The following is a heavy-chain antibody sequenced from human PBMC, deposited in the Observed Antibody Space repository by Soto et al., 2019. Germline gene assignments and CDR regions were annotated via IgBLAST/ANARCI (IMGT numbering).Heavy chain of an antibody. CDR2: VHPNSGGT. CDR1: GYTFSVYH. CDR3: AKELLRGMDG. Sequence: GSAVKVSCKASGYTFSVYHMHWVRQAPGQGLEWMGWVHPNSGGTNYAQSFEGRVTMTRDTSINTAYMELSRLTSDDTAVYYCAKELLRGMDGWG. J-gene: IGHJ6*03. D-gene: IGHD1-26*01. V-gene: IGHV1-2*02.